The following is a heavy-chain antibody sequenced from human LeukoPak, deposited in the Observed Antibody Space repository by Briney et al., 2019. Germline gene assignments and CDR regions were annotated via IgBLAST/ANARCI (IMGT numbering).Heavy chain of an antibody. V-gene: IGHV4-59*08. CDR1: GDSIRSYY. Sequence: KSSETLSLTCSVSGDSIRSYYWSWIRQPPRKGLEWVAYIHYSGHTNYNPALKSRVTISIDTAKNQFSLKLTSVTAADTAIYYCARQPYTVGAYYFDSWGQGTLVTVSS. J-gene: IGHJ4*02. D-gene: IGHD1-26*01. CDR3: ARQPYTVGAYYFDS. CDR2: IHYSGHT.